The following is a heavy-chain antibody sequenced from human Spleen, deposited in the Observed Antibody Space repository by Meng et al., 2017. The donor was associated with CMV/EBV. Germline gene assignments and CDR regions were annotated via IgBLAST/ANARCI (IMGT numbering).Heavy chain of an antibody. CDR2: IYHNGNT. J-gene: IGHJ4*02. Sequence: GSLRLSCTISGGSISGYYWSWVRQPPGKGLEWIGYIYHNGNTNYNPSLKSRVTISVDTSKNQFSLKLTSVTAADTAVYYCARGVGYCSRTSCFFEYWGQGTLVTVSS. D-gene: IGHD2-2*01. CDR3: ARGVGYCSRTSCFFEY. CDR1: GGSISGYY. V-gene: IGHV4-59*01.